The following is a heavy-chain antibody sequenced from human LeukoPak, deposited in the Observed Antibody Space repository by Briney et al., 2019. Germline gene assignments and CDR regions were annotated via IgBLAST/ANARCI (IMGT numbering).Heavy chain of an antibody. CDR3: ARDRASLFWKASGENWFDP. CDR1: GFTFSSYW. J-gene: IGHJ5*02. CDR2: IKQDGSEK. D-gene: IGHD3-3*01. Sequence: GGSLRLSCAASGFTFSSYWMSWVRQAPGKGLEWVANIKQDGSEKYYVDSVKGRFTISRDNAKNSLYLQMSSLRAEDTAVYYCARDRASLFWKASGENWFDPWGQGTLVTVSS. V-gene: IGHV3-7*01.